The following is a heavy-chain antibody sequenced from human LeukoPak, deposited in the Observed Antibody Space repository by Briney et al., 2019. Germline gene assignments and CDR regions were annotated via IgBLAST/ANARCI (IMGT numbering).Heavy chain of an antibody. CDR2: INHSGST. CDR1: GGSFSGYY. D-gene: IGHD1-26*01. CDR3: ARIVGPTGDYFDY. J-gene: IGHJ4*02. V-gene: IGHV4-34*01. Sequence: SETLSLTCAVYGGSFSGYYWSWIRQPPGKGLEWIGEINHSGSTNYNPSLKSRVPISVDTSKNQFSLKLSSVTAADTAVYYCARIVGPTGDYFDYWGQGTVVSVSS.